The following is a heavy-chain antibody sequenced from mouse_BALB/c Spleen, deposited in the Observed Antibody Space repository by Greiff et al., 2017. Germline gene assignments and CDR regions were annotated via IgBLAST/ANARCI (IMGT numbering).Heavy chain of an antibody. Sequence: VQLQQSGPGLVAPSQSLSITCTVSGFSLTSYGVHWVRQPPGKGLEWLGVLWAGGSTNYNSALMSRLSISKDNSKSQVFLKMNSLQTDDTAMYYCARDTPFAYWGQGTLVTVSA. CDR1: GFSLTSYG. V-gene: IGHV2-9*02. CDR3: ARDTPFAY. CDR2: LWAGGST. J-gene: IGHJ3*01.